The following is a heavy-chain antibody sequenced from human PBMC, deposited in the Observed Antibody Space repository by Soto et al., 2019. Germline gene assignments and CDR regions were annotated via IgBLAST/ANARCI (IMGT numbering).Heavy chain of an antibody. CDR1: GFIFSSYG. D-gene: IGHD6-13*01. CDR2: IWYDGSNT. V-gene: IGHV3-33*01. CDR3: ARGLRAAAGRDYFQY. Sequence: QVQLVESGGGVVQPGRSLTLSCAAAGFIFSSYGMHWVRQAPGKGRQWVAVIWYDGSNTYYADSVKGRFTISRDNSKNTLYLQMNSLRAEDTAVYYCARGLRAAAGRDYFQYWGQGTLVTVSS. J-gene: IGHJ1*01.